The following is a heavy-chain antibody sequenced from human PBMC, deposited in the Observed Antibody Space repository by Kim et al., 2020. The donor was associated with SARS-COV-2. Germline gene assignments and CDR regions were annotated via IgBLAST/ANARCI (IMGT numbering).Heavy chain of an antibody. V-gene: IGHV1-46*01. CDR3: ARDRGSGGSRPDAFDI. D-gene: IGHD2-15*01. J-gene: IGHJ3*02. Sequence: KFQGRVTMTRDTSTSTVYMELSSLRSEDTAVYYCARDRGSGGSRPDAFDIWGQGTMVTVSS.